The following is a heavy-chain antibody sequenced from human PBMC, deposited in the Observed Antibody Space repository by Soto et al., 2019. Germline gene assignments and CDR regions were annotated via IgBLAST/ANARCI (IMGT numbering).Heavy chain of an antibody. CDR3: ATYPVESQLPYPMDV. D-gene: IGHD2-2*02. CDR1: GFTFSSYG. J-gene: IGHJ6*02. Sequence: QVQLVESGGGVVQPGRSLRLSCAASGFTFSSYGMHWVRQAPGKGLEWVAVIWYDGSNKYYADSVKGRFTISRDNSKNTLYLPMHSLRAEDTAVYYCATYPVESQLPYPMDVWGQGTTVTVSS. V-gene: IGHV3-33*01. CDR2: IWYDGSNK.